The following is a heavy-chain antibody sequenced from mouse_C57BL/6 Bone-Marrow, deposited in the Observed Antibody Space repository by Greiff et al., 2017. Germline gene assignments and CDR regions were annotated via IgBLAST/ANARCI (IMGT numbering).Heavy chain of an antibody. J-gene: IGHJ3*01. CDR3: ARLGYDGYLFAY. V-gene: IGHV1-81*01. CDR1: GYTFTSYG. D-gene: IGHD2-3*01. CDR2: IYPRSGNT. Sequence: QVQLQQSGAELARPGASVKLSCKASGYTFTSYGISWVKQRTGQGLEWIGEIYPRSGNTYYNEKFKGKATLTADKSSSTAYMELRSLTSEDSAVYFCARLGYDGYLFAYWGQGTLVTVSA.